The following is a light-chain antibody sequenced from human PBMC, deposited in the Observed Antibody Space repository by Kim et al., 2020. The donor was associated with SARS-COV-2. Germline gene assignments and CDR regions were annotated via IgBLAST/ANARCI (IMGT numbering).Light chain of an antibody. CDR1: TANNGGNP. V-gene: IGLV1-44*01. J-gene: IGLJ3*02. CDR2: TDY. Sequence: GQGVTSSCSRSTANNGGNPVNWSQQLTRAAPKVLVYTDYQRPAGVPERFSACKSGTSASLAISGLQSEDEADYYCAAWDDSLNGWVFGGGTQLTVL. CDR3: AAWDDSLNGWV.